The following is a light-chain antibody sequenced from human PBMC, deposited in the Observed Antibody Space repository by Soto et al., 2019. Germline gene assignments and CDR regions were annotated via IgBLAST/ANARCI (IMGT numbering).Light chain of an antibody. CDR3: QMYGSSPPGT. Sequence: EIVLTQSPGTLSLSPGERATLSCRASQSLSSSYLAWYQQKPGQAPRLPIHGASSRATGIPGRFSGSGSGTDFTLTISRLEPEDFAVYYCQMYGSSPPGTFGQGTKVDIK. CDR2: GAS. J-gene: IGKJ1*01. V-gene: IGKV3-20*01. CDR1: QSLSSSY.